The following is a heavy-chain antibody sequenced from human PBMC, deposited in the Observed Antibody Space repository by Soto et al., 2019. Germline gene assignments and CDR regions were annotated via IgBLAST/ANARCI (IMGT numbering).Heavy chain of an antibody. CDR3: ARECEMATIRVLYDAFAI. CDR2: TYYRSKWYN. Sequence: SQTLSLTCAISGDSVSSNSAAWNWIRQSPSRGLEWLGRTYYRSKWYNDYAVSVKSRITINPDTSKNQFSLQLNSVTPEDTAVYYCARECEMATIRVLYDAFAIWGQGTMVTVSS. J-gene: IGHJ3*02. CDR1: GDSVSSNSAA. V-gene: IGHV6-1*01. D-gene: IGHD5-12*01.